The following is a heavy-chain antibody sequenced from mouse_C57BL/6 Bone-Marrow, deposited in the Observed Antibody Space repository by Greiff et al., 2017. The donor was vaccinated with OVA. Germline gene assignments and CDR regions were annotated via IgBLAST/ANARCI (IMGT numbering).Heavy chain of an antibody. CDR2: IYPRSGNT. CDR1: GYTFTSYG. Sequence: VQLKESGAELARPGASVKLSCKASGYTFTSYGISWVKQRTGQGLEWIGEIYPRSGNTYYNEKFKGKATLTADKSSSTAYMELRSLTSEDSAVYFCARSYYSNFAWFAYWGQGTLVTVSA. D-gene: IGHD2-5*01. V-gene: IGHV1-81*01. J-gene: IGHJ3*01. CDR3: ARSYYSNFAWFAY.